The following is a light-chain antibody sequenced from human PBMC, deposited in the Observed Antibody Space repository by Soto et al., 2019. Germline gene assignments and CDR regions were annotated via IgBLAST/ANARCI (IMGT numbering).Light chain of an antibody. V-gene: IGLV2-14*01. J-gene: IGLJ1*01. CDR3: SSYTTFSTYV. CDR2: DVR. CDR1: SSDVGGYNF. Sequence: QSVLTQPDSVSGSPGQSITISCTGTSSDVGGYNFVSWYQQHPGKAPKLMIYDVRNRPSRVSNRFSGSKSVNTASLTISGLQAEDEAYYYCSSYTTFSTYVFGTGTNLTVL.